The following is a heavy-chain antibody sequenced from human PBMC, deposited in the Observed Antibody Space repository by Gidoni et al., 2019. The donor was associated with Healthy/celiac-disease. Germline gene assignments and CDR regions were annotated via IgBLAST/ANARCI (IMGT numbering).Heavy chain of an antibody. Sequence: QVQLQQWGAGLLKPSETLSLTCAVYGGSFSGYYWSWIRQPPGKGLEWIGEINHSGSTNYNPSLKSRVTISVDTSKNQFSLKLSSVTAADTAVYYCARGRYSPIWGQGTMVTVSS. D-gene: IGHD3-9*01. J-gene: IGHJ3*02. CDR2: INHSGST. V-gene: IGHV4-34*01. CDR1: GGSFSGYY. CDR3: ARGRYSPI.